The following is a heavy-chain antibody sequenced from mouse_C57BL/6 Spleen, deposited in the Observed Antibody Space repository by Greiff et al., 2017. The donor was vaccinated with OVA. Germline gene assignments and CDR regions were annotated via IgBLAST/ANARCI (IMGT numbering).Heavy chain of an antibody. V-gene: IGHV1-62-3*01. Sequence: QVQLQQPGAELVKPGASVKLSCKASGYTFTSYWMHWVKQRPGRGLEWIGRIDPNSGGTKYNEKFKSKATLTVDKPSSTAYMQLSSLTSEDSAVYDCASPFITTVVATGDYWGQGTTLTVSS. D-gene: IGHD1-1*01. CDR1: GYTFTSYW. CDR2: IDPNSGGT. CDR3: ASPFITTVVATGDY. J-gene: IGHJ2*01.